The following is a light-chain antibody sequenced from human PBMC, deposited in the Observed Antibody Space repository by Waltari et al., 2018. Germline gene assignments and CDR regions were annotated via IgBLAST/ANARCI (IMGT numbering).Light chain of an antibody. Sequence: EVVMTQSPATLSVSQGERATLSCRASQSIGINMVWYQQRPGQAPRLLIYEAPMRATDIPARFSGSGSGTEFTLTISSVQSEDAAVYYCQQFNDWPRTFGQGTKVEIK. V-gene: IGKV3-15*01. CDR1: QSIGIN. CDR2: EAP. CDR3: QQFNDWPRT. J-gene: IGKJ1*01.